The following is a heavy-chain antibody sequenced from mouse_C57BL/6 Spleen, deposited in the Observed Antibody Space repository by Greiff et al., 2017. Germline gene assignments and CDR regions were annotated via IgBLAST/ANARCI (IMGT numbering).Heavy chain of an antibody. CDR2: ISSGSSTI. Sequence: DVHLVESGGGLVKPGGSLKLSCAASGFTFSDYGMHWVRQAPEKGLEWVAYISSGSSTIYYADTVKGRVTISRDNAKNTLFLQMTSLRSEDTAMYYCARAENYDAMDYWGQGTSVTVSS. CDR3: ARAENYDAMDY. V-gene: IGHV5-17*01. J-gene: IGHJ4*01. CDR1: GFTFSDYG.